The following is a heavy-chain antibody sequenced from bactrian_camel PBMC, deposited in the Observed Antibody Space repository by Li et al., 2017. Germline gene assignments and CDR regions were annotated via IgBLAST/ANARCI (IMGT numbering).Heavy chain of an antibody. J-gene: IGHJ4*01. CDR2: IYSDGVDT. Sequence: HVQLVESGGGSVQVGGSLRLSCVASGFTFNSYRMRWVRQAPGKGLEWVSSIYSDGVDTYYADSVKGRFTITKDNAKNTLYLQMNNLKPEDTAKYFCAAYGYCTGGYLEVDQFAYWGQGTQVTVS. CDR1: GFTFNSYR. CDR3: AAYGYCTGGYLEVDQFAY. D-gene: IGHD1*01. V-gene: IGHV3S6*01.